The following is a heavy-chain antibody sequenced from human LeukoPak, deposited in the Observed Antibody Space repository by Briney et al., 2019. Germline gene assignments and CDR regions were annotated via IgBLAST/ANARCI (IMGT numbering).Heavy chain of an antibody. CDR3: TKDPNGDYVGAFDP. J-gene: IGHJ5*02. CDR2: ITASHGPT. CDR1: GFTFSSFA. V-gene: IGHV3-23*01. D-gene: IGHD4-17*01. Sequence: GGSLRLSCAASGFTFSSFAMTWDRQAPGKVLEWVSSITASHGPTYNTDSVKGRFTISRDNSQNTLYLQMNSLRAEDTAAYYCTKDPNGDYVGAFDPWGQGTLVTVSS.